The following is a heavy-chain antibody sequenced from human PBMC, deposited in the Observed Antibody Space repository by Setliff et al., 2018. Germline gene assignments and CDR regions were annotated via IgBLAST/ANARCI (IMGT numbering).Heavy chain of an antibody. D-gene: IGHD6-6*01. V-gene: IGHV3-30*02. CDR2: IRYDGSNK. CDR1: GFTFSSYG. CDR3: AKGGLYSSSSRSYFDY. J-gene: IGHJ4*02. Sequence: GGSLRLSCAASGFTFSSYGMHWVRQAPGKGLEWVAFIRYDGSNKYYADSVKGRFTISRDNSKNTLYLQMNSLRAEDTAVYYCAKGGLYSSSSRSYFDYWGQGTLVTVSS.